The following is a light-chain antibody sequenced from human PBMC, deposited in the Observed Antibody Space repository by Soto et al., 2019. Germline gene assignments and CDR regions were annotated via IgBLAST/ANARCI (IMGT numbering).Light chain of an antibody. CDR1: QTVSNNY. CDR3: QQYGSSPPYT. J-gene: IGKJ2*01. CDR2: GSS. V-gene: IGKV3-20*01. Sequence: EVVLTQSPVNLSLSPGERATLSCRASQTVSNNYLAWYQQKPGQAPRLLIFGSSDRATGIPDRFSGSGSGTDFTLTISRLEPEDFAVYYCQQYGSSPPYTFGQGTKLEIK.